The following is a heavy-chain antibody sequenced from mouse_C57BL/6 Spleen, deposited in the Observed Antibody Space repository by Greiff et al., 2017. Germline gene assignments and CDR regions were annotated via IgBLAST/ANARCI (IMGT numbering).Heavy chain of an antibody. CDR2: ISYDGSN. CDR1: GYSITSGYY. D-gene: IGHD2-4*01. V-gene: IGHV3-6*01. J-gene: IGHJ2*01. CDR3: AREGDYDGSFDY. Sequence: EVQVVESGPGLVKPSQSLSLTCSVTGYSITSGYYWNWIRQFPGNKLEWMGYISYDGSNNYNPSLKNRISITRDTSKNQFFLKLNSVTTEDTATYYCAREGDYDGSFDYWGQGTTLTVSS.